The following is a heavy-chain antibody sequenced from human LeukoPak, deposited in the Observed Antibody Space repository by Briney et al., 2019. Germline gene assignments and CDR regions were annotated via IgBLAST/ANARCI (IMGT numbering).Heavy chain of an antibody. D-gene: IGHD5-12*01. CDR2: ISWNSGSI. CDR3: ARVRKYSSYYSWYFDL. Sequence: GGSLRLSCAASGFTFDDYAMHWVRQAPGKGLEWVSGISWNSGSIGYADSVKGRFTISRDNAKNSLYLQMNSLRAGDTAVYYCARVRKYSSYYSWYFDLWGRGTLVTVSS. V-gene: IGHV3-9*01. CDR1: GFTFDDYA. J-gene: IGHJ2*01.